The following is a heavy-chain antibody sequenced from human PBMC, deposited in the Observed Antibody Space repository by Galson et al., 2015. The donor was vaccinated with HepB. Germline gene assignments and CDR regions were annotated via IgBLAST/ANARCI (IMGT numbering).Heavy chain of an antibody. J-gene: IGHJ3*02. Sequence: ETLSLTCTVSGGSVSSESYYWSWIRQPPGKGLEWIGYIYDSGITNYNPSLKSRVTISVDTSKNQFSLKLSSVTAADTAVFYCARRKASRDAFDIWGQGTMVTVSS. CDR1: GGSVSSESYY. CDR3: ARRKASRDAFDI. CDR2: IYDSGIT. V-gene: IGHV4-61*01.